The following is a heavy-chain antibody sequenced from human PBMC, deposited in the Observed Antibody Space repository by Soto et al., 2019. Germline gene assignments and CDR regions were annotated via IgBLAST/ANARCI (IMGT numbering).Heavy chain of an antibody. V-gene: IGHV3-64D*06. Sequence: PGGSLRLSCSASGFTFSIYAMHWVRQAPGDGLEYVSSISTNGGSTHYADSVKGRFTISRDNSKNTVYLQMSTLRAEDTAVYYCVKGGYYYDSGGYYPFDYWGQGT. CDR1: GFTFSIYA. CDR3: VKGGYYYDSGGYYPFDY. CDR2: ISTNGGST. J-gene: IGHJ4*02. D-gene: IGHD3-22*01.